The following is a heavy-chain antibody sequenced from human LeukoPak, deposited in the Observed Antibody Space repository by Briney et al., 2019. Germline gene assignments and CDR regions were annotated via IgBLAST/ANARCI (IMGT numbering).Heavy chain of an antibody. D-gene: IGHD3-10*01. V-gene: IGHV3-15*07. J-gene: IGHJ6*02. CDR2: IKSKTDGGTT. Sequence: GGSLRLSCAASGFTFSSYSMNWVRQAPGKGLEWVGRIKSKTDGGTTDYAAPVKGRFTISRDDSKNTLYLQMNSLKTEDTAVYYCTNPYYGSGSYSYYYYGMDVWGQGTTVTVSS. CDR1: GFTFSSYS. CDR3: TNPYYGSGSYSYYYYGMDV.